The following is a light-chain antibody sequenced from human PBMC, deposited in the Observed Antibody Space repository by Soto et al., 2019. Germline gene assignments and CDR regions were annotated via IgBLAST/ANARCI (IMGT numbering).Light chain of an antibody. CDR3: ATWDDSLYGMV. CDR1: SSNIGRNP. V-gene: IGLV1-44*01. Sequence: SVLTQPPSASGTPGQRVTISCSGGSSNIGRNPVNWYLQLPGTAPKLLIYTNNQRPSGVPDRVSASKSGTSASLTISGLQSEDEADYYCATWDDSLYGMVFGGGTKLTVL. CDR2: TNN. J-gene: IGLJ2*01.